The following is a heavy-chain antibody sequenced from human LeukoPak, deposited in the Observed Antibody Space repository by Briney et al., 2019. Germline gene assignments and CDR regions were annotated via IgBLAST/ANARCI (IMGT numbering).Heavy chain of an antibody. Sequence: ASVKVSCKASGYTFTGYYMHWVRQAPGQGLEWMGWINPNSGSTNYAQKFQGRVTMTRDTSISTAYMELSRLRSDDTAVYYCARGGYSSGWYYDYWGQGTLVTVSS. J-gene: IGHJ4*02. CDR1: GYTFTGYY. D-gene: IGHD6-19*01. CDR2: INPNSGST. CDR3: ARGGYSSGWYYDY. V-gene: IGHV1-2*02.